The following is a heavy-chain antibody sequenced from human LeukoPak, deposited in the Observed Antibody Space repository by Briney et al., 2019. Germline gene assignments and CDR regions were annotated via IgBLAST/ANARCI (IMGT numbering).Heavy chain of an antibody. V-gene: IGHV3-53*01. J-gene: IGHJ4*02. Sequence: GGSLRLSCTVSGFTVSSNSMSWVRQAPGKGLEWVSFIYSDNTHYSDSVKGRFTISRDNSKNTLYLQMNSLRAEDTAVYYCARTSYVWGSYRFDYWGQGTLVTVSS. D-gene: IGHD3-16*02. CDR1: GFTVSSNS. CDR2: IYSDNT. CDR3: ARTSYVWGSYRFDY.